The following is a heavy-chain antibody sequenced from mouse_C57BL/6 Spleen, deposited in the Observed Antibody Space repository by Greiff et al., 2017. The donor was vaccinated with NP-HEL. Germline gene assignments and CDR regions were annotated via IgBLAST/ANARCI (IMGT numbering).Heavy chain of an antibody. CDR2: IYPGSGST. J-gene: IGHJ2*01. CDR1: GYTFTSYW. CDR3: AREVTHFDY. V-gene: IGHV1-55*01. Sequence: QVQLQQPGAELVKPGASVKMSCKASGYTFTSYWITWVKQRPGQGLEWIGDIYPGSGSTNYNEKFTSKATLTVDTSSSTAYMQHSSLTSEDSAVYYCAREVTHFDYWGQGTTLTVSS. D-gene: IGHD2-1*01.